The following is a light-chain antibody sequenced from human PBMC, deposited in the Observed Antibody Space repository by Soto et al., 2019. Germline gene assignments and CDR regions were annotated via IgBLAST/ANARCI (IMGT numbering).Light chain of an antibody. CDR3: QRYGSSPLYA. CDR1: QTINTEF. Sequence: EIVLTQSPGTLSLSPGERATFSCRTSQTINTEFLAWYQQRPGLAPRLLIHGTSNRATGIPERFSGSGSGTDFTLTISALEPEDFAVYYCQRYGSSPLYAFGQGTKLEI. J-gene: IGKJ2*01. CDR2: GTS. V-gene: IGKV3-20*01.